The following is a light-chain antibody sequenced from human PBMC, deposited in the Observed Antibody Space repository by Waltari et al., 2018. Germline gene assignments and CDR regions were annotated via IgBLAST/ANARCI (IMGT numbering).Light chain of an antibody. CDR1: QSVSSD. Sequence: EIVMTQSPVTLSVSLGERATLTCRASQSVSSDLAWYQKKPGQAPRLLLYDASTRAAGLAARFSASGAGTEFTLTIRILQSEDFAVYYCQQYKYWPPLTFGGGTKVEIK. CDR2: DAS. V-gene: IGKV3-15*01. J-gene: IGKJ4*01. CDR3: QQYKYWPPLT.